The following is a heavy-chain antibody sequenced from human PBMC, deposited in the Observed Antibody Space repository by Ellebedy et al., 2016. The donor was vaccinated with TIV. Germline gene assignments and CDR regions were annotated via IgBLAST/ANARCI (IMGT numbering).Heavy chain of an antibody. CDR3: ARSKAARRYFDL. CDR1: GGSISSYY. J-gene: IGHJ2*01. D-gene: IGHD5-18*01. Sequence: MPSETLSLTCTVSGGSISSYYWSWIRQPPGKGLEWIGYIYYSGSTNYNPSLKSRVTISVDTSKNQFSLKLSSVTAADTAVYYCARSKAARRYFDLWGRGTLVTVSS. CDR2: IYYSGST. V-gene: IGHV4-59*01.